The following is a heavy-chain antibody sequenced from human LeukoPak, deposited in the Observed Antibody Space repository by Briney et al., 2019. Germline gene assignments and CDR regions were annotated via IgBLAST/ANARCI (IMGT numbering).Heavy chain of an antibody. V-gene: IGHV3-74*01. CDR3: AMGYKSAYSWDY. Sequence: PGGSLRLSCAASGFTFSVFWMFWVRQAPGQGLVWVSHISPDGRSTNYADPVKGRFTISRDNARNTLYLQLNSLTAEDTAVYYCAMGYKSAYSWDYWGQGTLVTVSS. D-gene: IGHD5-18*01. CDR2: ISPDGRST. CDR1: GFTFSVFW. J-gene: IGHJ4*02.